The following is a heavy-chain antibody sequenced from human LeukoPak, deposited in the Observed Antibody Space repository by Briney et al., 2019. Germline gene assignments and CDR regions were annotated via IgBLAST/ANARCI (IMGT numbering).Heavy chain of an antibody. CDR3: ARVSIPILGMDV. CDR2: IYYSGST. Sequence: SETLSLTCTVSGGSVSSGSYYWSWIRQPPGKGLEWIGYIYYSGSTNYNPSLKSRVTISVDTSKNQFSLKLSSVTAADTAVYYCARVSIPILGMDVWGKGTTVTVSS. CDR1: GGSVSSGSYY. V-gene: IGHV4-61*01. J-gene: IGHJ6*04.